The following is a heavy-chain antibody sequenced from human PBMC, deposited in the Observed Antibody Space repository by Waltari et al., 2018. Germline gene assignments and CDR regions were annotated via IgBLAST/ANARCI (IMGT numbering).Heavy chain of an antibody. V-gene: IGHV3-33*01. Sequence: QVQLVESVGGVVQPGRSLRLSCAASVFTFSSYGMHWVRPAPGKGLEWVAVIWYDGSNKYYADSVKGRFTISRDNSKNTLYLQMNSLRAEDTAVYYCARGDYYDSSGYYIITGLGGMDVWGQGTTVTVSS. J-gene: IGHJ6*02. CDR2: IWYDGSNK. CDR3: ARGDYYDSSGYYIITGLGGMDV. CDR1: VFTFSSYG. D-gene: IGHD3-22*01.